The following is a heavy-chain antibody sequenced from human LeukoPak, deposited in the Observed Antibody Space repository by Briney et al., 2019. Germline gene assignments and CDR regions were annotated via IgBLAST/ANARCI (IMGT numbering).Heavy chain of an antibody. CDR3: AKDGYCTDGSCYPNFFDS. D-gene: IGHD2-15*01. J-gene: IGHJ4*02. Sequence: GGSLRLSCAASGFTFSSYSMNWVRQAPGKGLEWVSYISSSSSTIYYADSVKGRFTISRDNAKNSLYLQMNSLRDEDTAVYYCAKDGYCTDGSCYPNFFDSWGQGTLVTVSS. CDR1: GFTFSSYS. V-gene: IGHV3-48*02. CDR2: ISSSSSTI.